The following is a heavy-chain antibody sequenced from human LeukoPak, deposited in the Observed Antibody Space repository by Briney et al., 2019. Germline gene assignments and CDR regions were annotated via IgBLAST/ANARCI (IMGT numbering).Heavy chain of an antibody. CDR3: ARGAPYSSGYYDY. J-gene: IGHJ4*02. V-gene: IGHV1-69*05. D-gene: IGHD3-22*01. CDR1: GGTFSSYA. CDR2: IIPIFGTA. Sequence: ASVKVSCKASGGTFSSYAISWVRQAPGQGLEWMGGIIPIFGTANYAQKFQGRVTITTDESTSTAYVELSSLRSEDTAVYYCARGAPYSSGYYDYWGQGTLVTVSS.